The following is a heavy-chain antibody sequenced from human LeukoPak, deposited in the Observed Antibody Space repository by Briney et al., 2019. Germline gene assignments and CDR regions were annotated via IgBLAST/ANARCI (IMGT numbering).Heavy chain of an antibody. CDR1: GFTFSSYA. D-gene: IGHD3-3*01. V-gene: IGHV3-30-3*01. CDR2: ISYDGSNK. CDR3: ARVSDIWSLPGNDAFDI. J-gene: IGHJ3*02. Sequence: GGSLRLSCAASGFTFSSYAMHWVRQAPGKGLEWVAVISYDGSNKYYADSVKGRFTISRDNSKNTLYLQMNSLRAEDTAVYYCARVSDIWSLPGNDAFDIWGQGTMVTVSS.